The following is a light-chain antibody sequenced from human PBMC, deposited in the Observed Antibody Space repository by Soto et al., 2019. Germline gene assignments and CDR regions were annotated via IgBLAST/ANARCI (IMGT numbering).Light chain of an antibody. CDR2: EAS. J-gene: IGKJ4*01. V-gene: IGKV3-20*01. CDR3: QQYGSSPLT. CDR1: QSVSRSY. Sequence: EIVLTQSPGTLSLSPGERATLTCRASQSVSRSYLAWYQQRPGQAPRLLIYEASRRATDIPDRFSGSGSGTDFTLTISRLEPEDFAVYSCQQYGSSPLTFGRGTKVEIK.